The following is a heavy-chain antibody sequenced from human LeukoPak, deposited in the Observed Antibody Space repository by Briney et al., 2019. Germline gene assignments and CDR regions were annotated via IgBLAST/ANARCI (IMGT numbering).Heavy chain of an antibody. J-gene: IGHJ5*02. CDR3: ARDYYGSGSYYRWFDH. Sequence: ASVKVSCKASGYTFTGYYMHWVRQAPGQGLEWMGWINPNSSGTNYAQKFQGWVTMTRDTSISTAYMELSRLRSDDTAVYYCARDYYGSGSYYRWFDHWGQGTLVTVSS. CDR1: GYTFTGYY. D-gene: IGHD3-10*01. V-gene: IGHV1-2*04. CDR2: INPNSSGT.